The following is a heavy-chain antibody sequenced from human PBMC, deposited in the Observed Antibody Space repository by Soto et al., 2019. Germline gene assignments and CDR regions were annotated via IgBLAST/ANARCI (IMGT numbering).Heavy chain of an antibody. D-gene: IGHD6-19*01. V-gene: IGHV1-69*01. CDR2: IIPMFGTP. CDR3: ARVIGGSGWYGSFGS. CDR1: GGSFSSYA. J-gene: IGHJ4*02. Sequence: QVQLMQSGAEVKKPGSSVKVSCKASGGSFSSYAINWVRKPPGQGLGGMGGIIPMFGTPNYAQKFQGRVTITADESTNTAYMELGSLRSEDTAVYYCARVIGGSGWYGSFGSWGQGTLVTVSS.